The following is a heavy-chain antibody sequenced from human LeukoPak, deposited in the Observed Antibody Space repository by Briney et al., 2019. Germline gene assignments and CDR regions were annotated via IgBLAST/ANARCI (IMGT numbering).Heavy chain of an antibody. CDR3: AKGQLPAGYFDY. CDR2: ISGSGGST. D-gene: IGHD2-2*01. CDR1: GFTFSSYA. Sequence: GGSLRLSCAASGFTFSSYAMSWVRQAPGKGLEWVSAISGSGGSTYYADSVKARFTISRDNSKNTLYLQMNSLRAEDTAVYYCAKGQLPAGYFDYWGQGTLVTVSS. V-gene: IGHV3-23*01. J-gene: IGHJ4*02.